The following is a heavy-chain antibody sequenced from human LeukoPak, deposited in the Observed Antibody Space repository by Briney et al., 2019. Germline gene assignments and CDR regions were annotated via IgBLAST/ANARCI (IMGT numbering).Heavy chain of an antibody. V-gene: IGHV3-48*04. D-gene: IGHD1-26*01. CDR1: GFTFSSYS. CDR3: ARDLGTTVSGSYPGSFDY. CDR2: IRSSSNII. J-gene: IGHJ4*02. Sequence: GGSLRLSCAASGFTFSSYSMNWVRQAPGKGLEWVSYIRSSSNIIYYADSVKGRFTISRDNTKNSLYLQMSSLRAEDTAVYYCARDLGTTVSGSYPGSFDYWGQGTLVTVSS.